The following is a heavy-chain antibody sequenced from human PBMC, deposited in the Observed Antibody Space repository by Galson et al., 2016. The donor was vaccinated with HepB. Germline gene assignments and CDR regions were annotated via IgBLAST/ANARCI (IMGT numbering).Heavy chain of an antibody. V-gene: IGHV3-7*01. Sequence: SLRLSCAAPGFSFTNHWMTWVRQAPGKGLEWVANIRQDGNEKYHAEFVKGRFTISRDNAKNSLYLQMSGLRPEDTAVYYCAGDSGYCSGGSCYGDAFDVWGQGAMVTVSS. D-gene: IGHD2-15*01. CDR2: IRQDGNEK. CDR1: GFSFTNHW. J-gene: IGHJ3*01. CDR3: AGDSGYCSGGSCYGDAFDV.